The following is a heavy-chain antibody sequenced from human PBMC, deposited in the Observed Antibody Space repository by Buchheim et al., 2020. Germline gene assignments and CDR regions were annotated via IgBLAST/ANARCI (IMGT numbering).Heavy chain of an antibody. CDR1: GGSFSGYY. V-gene: IGHV4-34*01. J-gene: IGHJ4*02. Sequence: QVQLQQWGAGLLKPSETLSLTCAVYGGSFSGYYWSWIRQPPGKGLEWIGEINHSGSTNYNPSLKGRVTISVDTSKNQFSLKLSSVTAADTAVYYCARGYDYVWGSYRIDYWGQGTL. D-gene: IGHD3-16*02. CDR2: INHSGST. CDR3: ARGYDYVWGSYRIDY.